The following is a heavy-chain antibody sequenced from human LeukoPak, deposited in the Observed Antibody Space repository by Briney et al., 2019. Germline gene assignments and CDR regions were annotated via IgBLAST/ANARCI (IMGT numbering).Heavy chain of an antibody. V-gene: IGHV1-69*13. Sequence: SVKVSCKASGGTFSSCAISWVRQAPGQGLEWMGGIIPIFGTANYAQKFQGRVTITADESTSTAYMELSSLRSEDTAVYYCARDGLGSSGWYDIYYGMDVWGQGTTVTVSS. J-gene: IGHJ6*02. D-gene: IGHD6-19*01. CDR3: ARDGLGSSGWYDIYYGMDV. CDR2: IIPIFGTA. CDR1: GGTFSSCA.